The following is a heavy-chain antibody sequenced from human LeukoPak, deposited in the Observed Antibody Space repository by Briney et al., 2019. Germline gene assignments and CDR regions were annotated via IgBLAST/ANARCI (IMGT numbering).Heavy chain of an antibody. J-gene: IGHJ4*02. CDR1: GYTFTANY. CDR2: INPRSGGT. Sequence: ASVKVSCKASGYTFTANYIHWVRQAPGQGLEWMGWINPRSGGTNYGEKFRGRVTMTRDTSITTAYMELSSLRFDDTAVYYCARGSGTSWFDYWGQGTLVTVSS. D-gene: IGHD2-2*01. V-gene: IGHV1-2*02. CDR3: ARGSGTSWFDY.